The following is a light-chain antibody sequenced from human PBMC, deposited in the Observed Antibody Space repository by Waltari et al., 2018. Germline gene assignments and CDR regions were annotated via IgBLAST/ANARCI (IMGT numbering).Light chain of an antibody. V-gene: IGLV2-14*03. Sequence: QSALTQPASVSGSPGQSITISCTGTSSDVGGYSFVSLYQQHPGKAPKLMIYDVSKRPSGISNRFSGSKSGNTASLTISGLQTEDEADYFCSTYTTSSALLFGGGTRLTVL. J-gene: IGLJ3*02. CDR3: STYTTSSALL. CDR2: DVS. CDR1: SSDVGGYSF.